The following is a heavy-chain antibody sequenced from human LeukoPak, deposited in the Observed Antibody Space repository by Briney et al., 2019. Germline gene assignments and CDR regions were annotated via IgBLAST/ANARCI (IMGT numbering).Heavy chain of an antibody. V-gene: IGHV3-48*03. D-gene: IGHD2-2*01. CDR3: ARGRVVSSRGNDAFDI. CDR1: GFTFSSYE. J-gene: IGHJ3*02. CDR2: ISSSGSTI. Sequence: GGSLRLSCAASGFTFSSYEMNWVRQAPGKGLEWVSYISSSGSTIYYADSVKGRFTISRDNSKNTLYLQMNSLRAEDTAVYYCARGRVVSSRGNDAFDIWGQGTMVTVSS.